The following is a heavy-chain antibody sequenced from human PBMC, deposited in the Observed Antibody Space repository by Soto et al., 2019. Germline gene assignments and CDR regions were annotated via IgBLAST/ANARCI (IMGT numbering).Heavy chain of an antibody. D-gene: IGHD3-3*01. Sequence: GGSLRLSCTASGFTVISNYMSWVRQAPGKGLEWVSVIYSGGSTYYADSVKGRFPISRDNSKNTLYLQMNSLRAEDTAVYYCASPPVGDFWSGYYDYWGQGTLVTVSS. CDR2: IYSGGST. V-gene: IGHV3-53*01. J-gene: IGHJ4*02. CDR3: ASPPVGDFWSGYYDY. CDR1: GFTVISNY.